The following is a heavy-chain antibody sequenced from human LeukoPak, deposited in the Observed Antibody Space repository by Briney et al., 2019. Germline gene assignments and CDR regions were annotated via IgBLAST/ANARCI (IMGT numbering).Heavy chain of an antibody. D-gene: IGHD3-10*01. CDR2: IWYDGSNK. J-gene: IGHJ4*01. CDR3: TTRGLLWFGESNY. Sequence: PGRSLRLSCAASGFTFSSYGMHWVRQAPGKGLEWVAVIWYDGSNKYYADSVKGRFTISRDNSKNTLYLQMNSLKIEDTAVYYCTTRGLLWFGESNYWGHGTLVTVSS. CDR1: GFTFSSYG. V-gene: IGHV3-33*01.